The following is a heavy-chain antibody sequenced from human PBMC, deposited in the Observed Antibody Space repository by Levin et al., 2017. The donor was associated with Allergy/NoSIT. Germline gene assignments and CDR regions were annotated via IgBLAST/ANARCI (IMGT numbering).Heavy chain of an antibody. CDR2: ISYDGTNK. CDR3: AKDKHRVEGFYYYGMDV. V-gene: IGHV3-30*18. D-gene: IGHD1-14*01. Sequence: PGGSLRLSCAASGFTFSSYGMHWVRQAPGKGLEWVAVISYDGTNKYYADSVKGRFTISRDNSKNTLYLQMNSLRAEDTAVYYCAKDKHRVEGFYYYGMDVWGQGTTVTVSS. CDR1: GFTFSSYG. J-gene: IGHJ6*02.